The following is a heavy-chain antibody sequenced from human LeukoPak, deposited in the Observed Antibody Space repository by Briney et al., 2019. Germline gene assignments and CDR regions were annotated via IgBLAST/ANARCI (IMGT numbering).Heavy chain of an antibody. CDR2: INYSGST. J-gene: IGHJ5*02. CDR1: SDSFSGYF. CDR3: ARGGSSRPGWFDP. V-gene: IGHV4-34*01. Sequence: PSETLSLTCAIYSDSFSGYFWSWIRQPPGKGLEWIGEINYSGSTNYNPSLKSRVTISVDTSKNQFSLKLGSVTAADTAVYYCARGGSSRPGWFDPWGEGSLVTVS. D-gene: IGHD6-13*01.